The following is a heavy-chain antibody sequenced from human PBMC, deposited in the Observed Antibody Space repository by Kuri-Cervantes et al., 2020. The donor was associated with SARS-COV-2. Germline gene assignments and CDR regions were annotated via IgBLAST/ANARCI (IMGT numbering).Heavy chain of an antibody. CDR2: ISGSGGST. V-gene: IGHV3-23*01. CDR3: AKSGLRLGELSLFFDY. J-gene: IGHJ4*02. D-gene: IGHD3-16*02. Sequence: GGSLRLSCAASGFTFSSYAMSWVRQAPGKGLEWVSAISGSGGSTYYADSVKGRFTISRDNSRNTLYPQMNSLRAEDTAVYYCAKSGLRLGELSLFFDYWGQGNLVNVSS. CDR1: GFTFSSYA.